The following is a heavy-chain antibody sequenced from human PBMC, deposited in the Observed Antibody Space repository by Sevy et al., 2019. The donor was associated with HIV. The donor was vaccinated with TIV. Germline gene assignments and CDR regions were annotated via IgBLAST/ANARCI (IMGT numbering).Heavy chain of an antibody. CDR1: GYSFTSYW. Sequence: GEALKISCKGSGYSFTSYWIGWVRQMPGKGLEWMWITYPGDSDTRYSPSFQGQVTISADKSISTAYLQWSSLKASDTAMYYCARRQCSGGSCYVIDYWGQGTLVTVSS. J-gene: IGHJ4*02. D-gene: IGHD2-15*01. V-gene: IGHV5-51*01. CDR2: TYPGDSDT. CDR3: ARRQCSGGSCYVIDY.